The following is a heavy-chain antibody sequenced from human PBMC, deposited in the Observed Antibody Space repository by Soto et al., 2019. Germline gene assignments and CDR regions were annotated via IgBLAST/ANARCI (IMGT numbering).Heavy chain of an antibody. J-gene: IGHJ6*02. Sequence: EVQLLESGGGLVQPGGSLRLSCAASGFTFSSYAMSWVRQAPGKGLEWVSAISGSGGSTYYADSVKGRFTISRDNSKNTLYQQMNSLRAEDTAVYYCAKDAIISSSSGRSSYYYYYGMDVWGQGTTVTVSS. CDR3: AKDAIISSSSGRSSYYYYYGMDV. D-gene: IGHD6-6*01. CDR2: ISGSGGST. CDR1: GFTFSSYA. V-gene: IGHV3-23*01.